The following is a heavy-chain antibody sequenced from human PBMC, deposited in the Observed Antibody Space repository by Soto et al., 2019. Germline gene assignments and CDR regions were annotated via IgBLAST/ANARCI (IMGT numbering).Heavy chain of an antibody. CDR1: NYSFTTYG. J-gene: IGHJ5*01. CDR2: ISPYSENT. Sequence: ASVKVSCKASNYSFTTYGVSWVRQAPGQGLEWMGWISPYSENTKYARKFQGRVTLTTDTSTNTAYMELKSLRYDDTAVYFCARDSYFDNSGYYHDSWGQGTLVTVSS. V-gene: IGHV1-18*04. D-gene: IGHD3-22*01. CDR3: ARDSYFDNSGYYHDS.